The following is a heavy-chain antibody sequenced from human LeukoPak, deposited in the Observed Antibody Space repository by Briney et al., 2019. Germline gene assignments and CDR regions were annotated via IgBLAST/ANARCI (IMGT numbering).Heavy chain of an antibody. V-gene: IGHV1-3*01. D-gene: IGHD6-13*01. J-gene: IGHJ4*02. CDR3: AKTYTTSWFTFEN. CDR1: AYIFGGYA. CDR2: INSGNGDT. Sequence: ASVKVSCKASAYIFGGYALHWVRQAPGRGLEWMGWINSGNGDTYHSQKFQGRVTITRDRSASTAYMELSSLRSEDTAVYYCAKTYTTSWFTFENWGQGTLVTVSS.